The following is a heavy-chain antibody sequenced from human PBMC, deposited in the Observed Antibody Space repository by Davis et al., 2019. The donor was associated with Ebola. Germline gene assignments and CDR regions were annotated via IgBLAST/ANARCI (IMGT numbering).Heavy chain of an antibody. CDR1: GFTFRRYW. CDR2: XNTDGTTT. V-gene: IGHV3-74*01. CDR3: AKDRATVTPDAFDI. J-gene: IGHJ3*02. D-gene: IGHD4-17*01. Sequence: GESLTISCAXSGFTFRRYWMHWVRQGPGKGLVWESSXNTDGTTTSYADSVKGRFTISRDNSKNTLYLQMNSLRAEDTAVYYCAKDRATVTPDAFDIWGQGTMVTVSS.